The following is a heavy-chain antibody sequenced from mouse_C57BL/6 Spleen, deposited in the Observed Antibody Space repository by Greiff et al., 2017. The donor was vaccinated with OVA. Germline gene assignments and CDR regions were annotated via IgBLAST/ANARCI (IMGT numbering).Heavy chain of an antibody. CDR3: ARGAVVAPYYAMDY. CDR1: GYSFTSYY. V-gene: IGHV1-66*01. Sequence: QVQLQQSGPELVKPGASVQISCKASGYSFTSYYIHWVKQRPGQGLEWIGWIYPGSGNTKYNEKFKGKATLTADTSSSTAYMQLSSLTSEDSAVYYCARGAVVAPYYAMDYWGQGTSVTVSS. J-gene: IGHJ4*01. D-gene: IGHD1-1*01. CDR2: IYPGSGNT.